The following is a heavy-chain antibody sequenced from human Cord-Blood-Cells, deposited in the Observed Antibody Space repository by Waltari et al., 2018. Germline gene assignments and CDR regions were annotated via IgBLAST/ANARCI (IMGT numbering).Heavy chain of an antibody. CDR3: ARSNYYGSGSRAFDI. Sequence: EVQLVESGGGLIQPGGSLRLSCAASGFTVSSNYMSWVRQPPGQGLEGVSVIESGGSTYNAYSVKGRFTISRDNSKNTLYLQMNSLRAEVTAVYYCARSNYYGSGSRAFDIWGQGTMVTVSS. CDR1: GFTVSSNY. V-gene: IGHV3-53*01. CDR2: IESGGST. D-gene: IGHD3-10*01. J-gene: IGHJ3*02.